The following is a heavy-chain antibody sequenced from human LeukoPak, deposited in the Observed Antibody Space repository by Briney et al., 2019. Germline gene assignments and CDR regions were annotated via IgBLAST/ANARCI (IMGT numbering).Heavy chain of an antibody. J-gene: IGHJ2*01. CDR1: GFTFSSYG. CDR3: ATSGGSRAYWYFEP. D-gene: IGHD3-16*01. V-gene: IGHV3-48*02. CDR2: ISGSGSPI. Sequence: GGSLRLSCAASGFTFSSYGMNWVRQAPGKGLESIAYISGSGSPIYYAASVKGRFTISRDDADNSVYLQMNNLRDEDTAVYYCATSGGSRAYWYFEPWGRGTLVTVSS.